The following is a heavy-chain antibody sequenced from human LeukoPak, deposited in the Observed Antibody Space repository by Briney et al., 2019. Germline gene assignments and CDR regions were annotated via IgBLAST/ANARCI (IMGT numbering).Heavy chain of an antibody. J-gene: IGHJ4*02. CDR1: GYTFTGYY. CDR3: AIYDFWSGPYQAPIDY. D-gene: IGHD3-3*01. Sequence: ASVKVSCKXSGYTFTGYYMHWVRQAPGQGLEWMGWINPNSGGTNYAQKFQGRVTMTRDTSISTAYMELSRLRSDDTAVYYCAIYDFWSGPYQAPIDYWGQGTLVTVSS. CDR2: INPNSGGT. V-gene: IGHV1-2*02.